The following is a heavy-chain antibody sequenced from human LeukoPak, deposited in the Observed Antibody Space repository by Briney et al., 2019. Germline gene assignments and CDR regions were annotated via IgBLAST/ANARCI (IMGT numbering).Heavy chain of an antibody. D-gene: IGHD5-18*01. Sequence: PSQTLSLTCTVSGGSISSGGYYWSWIRQPPGKGLEWIGYIYHSGSTYYNPSLKSRVTISVDRSKNQFSLKLSSVTAADTAVYYCAREGGNVDTAMVIFDYWGQGTLVTVSS. CDR1: GGSISSGGYY. CDR3: AREGGNVDTAMVIFDY. V-gene: IGHV4-30-2*01. CDR2: IYHSGST. J-gene: IGHJ4*02.